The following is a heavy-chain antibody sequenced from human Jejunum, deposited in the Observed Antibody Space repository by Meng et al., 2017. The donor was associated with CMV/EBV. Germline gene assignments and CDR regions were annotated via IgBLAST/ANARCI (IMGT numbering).Heavy chain of an antibody. CDR2: IYWADDK. CDR3: AHRLTTWGDS. V-gene: IGHV2-5*02. D-gene: IGHD1-1*01. CDR1: GFAVTPGGVG. J-gene: IGHJ4*02. Sequence: LTCPFSGFAVTPGGVGAGQSRQRPGKALEWLALIYWADDKRYSPSLKSSLTTNTDTSKKQGVSTVNNMEPLDTATHYCAHRLTTWGDSWGQGILVTVSS.